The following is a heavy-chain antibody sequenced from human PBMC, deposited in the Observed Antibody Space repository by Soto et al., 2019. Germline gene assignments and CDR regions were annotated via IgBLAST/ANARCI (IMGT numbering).Heavy chain of an antibody. CDR3: AKDVMGATRC. J-gene: IGHJ4*02. Sequence: PGGTLRLSWAAAGFAFSNFALSRVRQAPGKGLEWVSSIGATGDDTYYADSVKGRFTISRDNSNNMVFLQMNKLGAEDTAIYYCAKDVMGATRCWGQGTLVTVSS. CDR2: IGATGDDT. CDR1: GFAFSNFA. V-gene: IGHV3-23*01. D-gene: IGHD1-26*01.